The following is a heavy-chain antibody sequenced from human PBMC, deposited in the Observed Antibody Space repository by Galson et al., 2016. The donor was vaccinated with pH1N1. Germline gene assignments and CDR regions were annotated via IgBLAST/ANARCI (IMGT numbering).Heavy chain of an antibody. CDR2: INQTGSVQ. D-gene: IGHD6-13*01. CDR3: ARAIFAAAAV. V-gene: IGHV3-7*03. Sequence: SLRLSCAASGFTFSNYGMHWVRQAPGKGLEWVANINQTGSVQYYVASVKGRFTISRDNAKNSLYLQMNSLTAEDTAVYYCARAIFAAAAVWGQGTLVTVSS. CDR1: GFTFSNYG. J-gene: IGHJ4*02.